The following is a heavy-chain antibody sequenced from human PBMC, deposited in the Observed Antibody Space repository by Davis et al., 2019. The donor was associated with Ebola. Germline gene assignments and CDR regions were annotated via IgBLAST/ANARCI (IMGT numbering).Heavy chain of an antibody. V-gene: IGHV4-39*07. J-gene: IGHJ5*01. Sequence: MPSETLSLTCTVSGGSITGSDYFWGWIRQPPERELEWIGSTYYSGTTFYNPSLKSRLTMSVDTSKNQFSLRLNSVTAADTAVYYCARIVKYCIDAVCQNWFDPWGQGTTVTVSS. D-gene: IGHD2-8*01. CDR3: ARIVKYCIDAVCQNWFDP. CDR2: TYYSGTT. CDR1: GGSITGSDYF.